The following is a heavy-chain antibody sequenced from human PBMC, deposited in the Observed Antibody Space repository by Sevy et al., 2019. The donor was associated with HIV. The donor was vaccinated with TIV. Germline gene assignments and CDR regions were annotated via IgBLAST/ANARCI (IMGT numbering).Heavy chain of an antibody. CDR2: VYPNSGGT. V-gene: IGHV1-2*06. CDR3: ARDGGGGTTNSGMDV. J-gene: IGHJ6*02. CDR1: GYTFTGDY. D-gene: IGHD1-7*01. Sequence: ASVKVSCKASGYTFTGDYLHWVRQAPGQGLEWMGRVYPNSGGTNYAQKFQGRVTMTRDTSISTAYMELSRLRPDDTAVYYCARDGGGGTTNSGMDVWGQGTTVTVSS.